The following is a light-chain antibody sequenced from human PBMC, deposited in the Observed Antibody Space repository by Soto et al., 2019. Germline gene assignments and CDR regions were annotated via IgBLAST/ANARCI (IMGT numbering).Light chain of an antibody. CDR2: DVS. J-gene: IGLJ1*01. CDR3: CSYTTTTSRV. Sequence: QSVLTQPGSVSGSPGQSITISCPGTSSDIGHYNYVSWYQQHPGNAPKLMIYDVSIRASGVSDRFSGSKSGNTASLTISGLQAEDEADYHCCSYTTTTSRVFGTGTKVTVL. CDR1: SSDIGHYNY. V-gene: IGLV2-14*03.